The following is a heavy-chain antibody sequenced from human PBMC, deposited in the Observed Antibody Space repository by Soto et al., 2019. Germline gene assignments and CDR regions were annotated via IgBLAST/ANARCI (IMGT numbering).Heavy chain of an antibody. CDR3: ATVTGPPYYDILTGYSY. Sequence: GASVKVSCKVSGYTLTELSMHWVRQAPGKGLEWMGGFDPEDGETIYAQKFQGRVTMTEDTSTDTAYMELSSLGSEDTAVYYCATVTGPPYYDILTGYSYWGQGTLVTVSS. CDR2: FDPEDGET. CDR1: GYTLTELS. J-gene: IGHJ4*02. D-gene: IGHD3-9*01. V-gene: IGHV1-24*01.